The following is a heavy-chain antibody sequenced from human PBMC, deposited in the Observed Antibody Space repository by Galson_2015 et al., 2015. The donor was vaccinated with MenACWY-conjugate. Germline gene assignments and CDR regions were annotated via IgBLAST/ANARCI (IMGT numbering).Heavy chain of an antibody. CDR2: ISYDGSNK. J-gene: IGHJ4*02. D-gene: IGHD3-10*01. V-gene: IGHV3-30*04. CDR1: GFTFSSYA. CDR3: AGTNYYGSGSYPTEFDY. Sequence: LRLSCAASGFTFSSYAMHWVRQAPGKGLEWVAVISYDGSNKYYADSVKGRLTISRDNSKNTLYLQMNSLTAEDTAVYYCAGTNYYGSGSYPTEFDYWGQGTLVTVSA.